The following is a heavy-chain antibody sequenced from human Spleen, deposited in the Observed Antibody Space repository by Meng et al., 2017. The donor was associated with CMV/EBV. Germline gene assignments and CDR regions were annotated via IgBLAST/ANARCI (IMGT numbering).Heavy chain of an antibody. CDR3: ARDPPFTIFGVVIISWYFDL. CDR1: GFTFSSYA. Sequence: GGSLRLSCAASGFTFSSYAMHWVRQAPGKGLEWVAVISYDGSNKYYADFVKGRFTISRDNSKNTLYLQMNSLRAEDTAVYYCARDPPFTIFGVVIISWYFDLWGRGTLVTVSS. J-gene: IGHJ2*01. CDR2: ISYDGSNK. V-gene: IGHV3-30-3*01. D-gene: IGHD3-3*01.